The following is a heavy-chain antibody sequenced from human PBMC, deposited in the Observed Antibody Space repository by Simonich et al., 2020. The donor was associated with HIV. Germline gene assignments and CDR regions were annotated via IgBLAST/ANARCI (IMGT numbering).Heavy chain of an antibody. CDR1: GGSFSGYY. CDR2: INHSGNT. Sequence: QVQLQQWGAGLLKPSETLSLTCTVYGGSFSGYYWSWIRQPPGNGLEWIGEINHSGNTNYNPSLKSRVTISVDTSKNQFSLKLSSVTAADTAVYYCARRHPTTVTTPYFDYWGQGTLVTVSS. CDR3: ARRHPTTVTTPYFDY. D-gene: IGHD4-17*01. V-gene: IGHV4-34*01. J-gene: IGHJ4*02.